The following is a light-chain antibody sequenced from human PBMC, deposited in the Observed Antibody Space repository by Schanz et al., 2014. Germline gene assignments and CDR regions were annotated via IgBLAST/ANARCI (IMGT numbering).Light chain of an antibody. V-gene: IGKV3D-20*01. CDR1: QSVSSSN. CDR3: QQYNKWPPLT. CDR2: DAS. J-gene: IGKJ4*01. Sequence: EAVLTQSPGTLSLSPGERATLSCRASQSVSSSNLAWYQQKPGLAPRLLIYDASSRATGIPARFSGSGSGTDFTLTISRLEPEDFAVYHCQQYNKWPPLTFGRGTKVE.